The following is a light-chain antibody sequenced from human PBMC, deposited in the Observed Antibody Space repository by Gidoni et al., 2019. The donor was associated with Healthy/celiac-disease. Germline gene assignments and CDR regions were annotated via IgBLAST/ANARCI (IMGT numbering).Light chain of an antibody. J-gene: IGKJ1*01. CDR1: QRISSY. V-gene: IGKV1-39*01. CDR2: AAS. Sequence: DIQMTQSPSSLSASVGDRVTITCRASQRISSYLNWYQQQPGKAPKLLIYAASSLQSGVPSRFSGSGSGTDFTLTISSLQPEDFATYYWQQSYSTPWTFGQGTKVEIK. CDR3: QQSYSTPWT.